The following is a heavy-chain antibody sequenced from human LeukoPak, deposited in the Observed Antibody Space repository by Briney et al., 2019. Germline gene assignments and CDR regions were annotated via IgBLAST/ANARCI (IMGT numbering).Heavy chain of an antibody. D-gene: IGHD3-22*01. CDR2: IYHSGST. J-gene: IGHJ4*02. CDR3: ARDRSGYYPN. CDR1: GGSISSYY. V-gene: IGHV4-59*12. Sequence: PSETLSLTCTVSGGSISSYYWSWIRQPPGKGLEWIGYIYHSGSTYYNPSLKSRVTISVDRSKNQFSLKLSSVTAADTAVYYCARDRSGYYPNWGQGALVTVSS.